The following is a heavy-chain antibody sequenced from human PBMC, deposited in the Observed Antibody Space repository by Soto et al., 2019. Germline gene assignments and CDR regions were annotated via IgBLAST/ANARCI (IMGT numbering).Heavy chain of an antibody. V-gene: IGHV3-23*01. Sequence: GGSLRLSCAVSGFTFSSSAMSWVRQAPGKGLEWVSGISGSGERTYYADSVRGRFTISRDNSKNTLYLQMNSLRAEDTAVYYCAKSKLGDYDFWSGYYYYYYYGMDVWGQGTTVTVSS. CDR3: AKSKLGDYDFWSGYYYYYYYGMDV. CDR2: ISGSGERT. D-gene: IGHD3-3*01. J-gene: IGHJ6*02. CDR1: GFTFSSSA.